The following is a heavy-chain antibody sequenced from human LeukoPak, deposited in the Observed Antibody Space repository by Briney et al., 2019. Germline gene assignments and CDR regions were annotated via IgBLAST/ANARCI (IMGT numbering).Heavy chain of an antibody. J-gene: IGHJ4*02. Sequence: GESLKISCQASGYSFTSSWIGWARQMPGKGLEWMAIINPGDSDTRYSPSFQGQVTISADKSISTVYLQWGSLKASDTAMYYCARPSGSHSQFDYWGQGTQVTVSS. D-gene: IGHD1-26*01. CDR3: ARPSGSHSQFDY. CDR1: GYSFTSSW. V-gene: IGHV5-51*01. CDR2: INPGDSDT.